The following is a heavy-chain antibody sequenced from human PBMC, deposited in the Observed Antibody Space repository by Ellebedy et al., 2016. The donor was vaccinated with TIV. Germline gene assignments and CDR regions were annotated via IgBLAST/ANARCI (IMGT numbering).Heavy chain of an antibody. D-gene: IGHD3-9*01. V-gene: IGHV3-74*01. CDR1: GFTFSSYA. CDR3: ARQFDQPAR. CDR2: INNNGRTI. J-gene: IGHJ4*02. Sequence: PGGSLRLSCAASGFTFSSYAMSWVRQAPGQGLVWVARINNNGRTINYADSVKGRFTISRDNAKNTLYLEMSSLRVDDTAVYYCARQFDQPARWGQGTLVIVSS.